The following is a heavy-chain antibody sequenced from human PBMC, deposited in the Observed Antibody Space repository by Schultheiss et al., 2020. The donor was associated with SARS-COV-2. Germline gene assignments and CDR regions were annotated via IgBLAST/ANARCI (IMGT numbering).Heavy chain of an antibody. CDR2: IWYDGSNK. CDR1: GFTFSSYG. Sequence: GGSLRLSCAASGFTFSSYGMHWVRQAPGKGLEWVAVIWYDGSNKYYADSVKGRFTISRDNSKNTLYLQMNSLRAEDTAVYYCARGYIAVAAKRPIYNWFDPWGQGTLVTVSS. V-gene: IGHV3-33*01. D-gene: IGHD6-19*01. J-gene: IGHJ5*02. CDR3: ARGYIAVAAKRPIYNWFDP.